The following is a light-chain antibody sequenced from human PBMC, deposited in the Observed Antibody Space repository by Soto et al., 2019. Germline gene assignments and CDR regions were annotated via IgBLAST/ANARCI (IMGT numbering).Light chain of an antibody. V-gene: IGKV1-33*01. J-gene: IGKJ5*01. CDR1: QDISHY. CDR3: QQYDDLPIT. CDR2: DAS. Sequence: EIQLNKCPYALSAYLGDPVTINSQASQDISHYLNWYQQKPGKALKLLIYDASNLHPGVPSRFRGSGSGTEFSFNITSLQPEDVATYYCQQYDDLPITFGHGTRLEIK.